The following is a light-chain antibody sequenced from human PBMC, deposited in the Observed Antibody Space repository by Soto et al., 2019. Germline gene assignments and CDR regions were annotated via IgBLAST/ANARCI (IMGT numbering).Light chain of an antibody. CDR1: SGPVTSGHY. V-gene: IGLV7-43*01. J-gene: IGLJ3*02. Sequence: QAVVTQEPSLTVSPGGTVTLTCASNSGPVTSGHYPNWFQQKPGQAPRALIHDTSNKHSWTPARFSGSLLVGKAALTLSGVQPEDEAEYYCLLYYSGPWVFGGGTKLTVL. CDR3: LLYYSGPWV. CDR2: DTS.